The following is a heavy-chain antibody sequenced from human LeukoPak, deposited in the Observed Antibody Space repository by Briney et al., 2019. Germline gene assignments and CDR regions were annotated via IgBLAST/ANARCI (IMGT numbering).Heavy chain of an antibody. CDR1: GFTFSSYW. J-gene: IGHJ6*03. D-gene: IGHD3-9*01. V-gene: IGHV3-74*01. Sequence: GGSLRLSCAASGFTFSSYWMHWVRQAPGKGLVWVSRTNSDGSSTSYADSVKGRFTISRDNAKNTLYLQMNSLRAEDTAVYYCAREGQPVLRYFDWLLGAYYMDVWGKGTTVTISS. CDR3: AREGQPVLRYFDWLLGAYYMDV. CDR2: TNSDGSST.